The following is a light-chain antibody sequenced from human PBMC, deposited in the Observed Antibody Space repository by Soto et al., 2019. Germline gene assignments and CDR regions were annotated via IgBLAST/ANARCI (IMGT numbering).Light chain of an antibody. J-gene: IGKJ5*01. CDR1: QSVSSY. V-gene: IGKV3-11*01. Sequence: EIVLTHSPATLSLSPCESATLSPRASQSVSSYLARYQQKPGQAPRLLIYDASNRATGIPARFSGSGSGTDFTLTISSLEPEDFAVYYCQQRSNWPPITFGQGTRLEIK. CDR3: QQRSNWPPIT. CDR2: DAS.